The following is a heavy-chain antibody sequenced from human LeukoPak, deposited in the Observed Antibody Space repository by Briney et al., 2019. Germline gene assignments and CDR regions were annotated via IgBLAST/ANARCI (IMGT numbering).Heavy chain of an antibody. CDR1: GFTFSSYS. J-gene: IGHJ3*02. Sequence: PGGSLRLSCAASGFTFSSYSMNWVRQAPGKGLEWVSCISSSSSYTFYTDSVKGRFTISRDNAKNSLNLQMNSLRAEDTAMYYRAKTRRDGGNLDSFDIWGQGTMVTVSS. CDR3: AKTRRDGGNLDSFDI. CDR2: ISSSSSYT. V-gene: IGHV3-21*01. D-gene: IGHD4-23*01.